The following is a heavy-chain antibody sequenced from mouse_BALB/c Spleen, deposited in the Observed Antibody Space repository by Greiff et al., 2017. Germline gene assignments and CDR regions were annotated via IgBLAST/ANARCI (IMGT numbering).Heavy chain of an antibody. V-gene: IGHV14-3*02. CDR3: ARNYGSLDY. CDR2: IDPANGNT. J-gene: IGHJ2*01. CDR1: GFNIKDTY. Sequence: EVKLVESGAELVKPGASVKLSCTASGFNIKDTYMHWVKQRPEQGLEWIGRIDPANGNTKYDPKFQGKATITADTSSNTAYLQLSSLTSEDTAVYYCARNYGSLDYWGQGTTLTVSS. D-gene: IGHD1-2*01.